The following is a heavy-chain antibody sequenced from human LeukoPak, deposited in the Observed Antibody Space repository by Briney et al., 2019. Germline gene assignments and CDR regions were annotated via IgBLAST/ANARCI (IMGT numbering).Heavy chain of an antibody. CDR1: GFTFSSYA. CDR3: AKLGGQEVYNYYVGV. CDR2: IIDSGDIT. Sequence: GGSLRLSCEASGFTFSSYAMSWVRQAPGKGLEWVSGIIDSGDITYYANSVKGRYTISRDNSKNTLYLKMNSLRAEDTAVYYCAKLGGQEVYNYYVGVWGKGTTVAVSS. J-gene: IGHJ6*03. D-gene: IGHD3-16*01. V-gene: IGHV3-23*01.